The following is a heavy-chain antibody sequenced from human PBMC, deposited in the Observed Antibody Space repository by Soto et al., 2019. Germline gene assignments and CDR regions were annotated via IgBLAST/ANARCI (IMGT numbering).Heavy chain of an antibody. CDR3: ARDKITGLFDY. Sequence: QVQLQPWGAGLLKPSETLSLTCAVYGGSFSGYYWIWIRQPPGTGLEWIGEINHSGSTNYNPSLMCRVTISVDTSKNHFSLKLTSVTAADTAVYYCARDKITGLFDYWGQGTLVTVSS. V-gene: IGHV4-34*01. CDR1: GGSFSGYY. CDR2: INHSGST. J-gene: IGHJ4*02. D-gene: IGHD2-8*02.